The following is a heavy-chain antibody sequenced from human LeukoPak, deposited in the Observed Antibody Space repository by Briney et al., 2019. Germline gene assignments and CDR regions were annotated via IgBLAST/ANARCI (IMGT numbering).Heavy chain of an antibody. Sequence: ASVKVSCKAFGYTFTSYYMHWVRQAPGQGLEWTGIINPSGAGTSYAQKFQGRVTMTRDTSTSTVYMELSSLRSEDTAVYYCAREGSSSSLAHWGQGTLVTVSS. D-gene: IGHD6-6*01. V-gene: IGHV1-46*01. CDR2: INPSGAGT. J-gene: IGHJ4*02. CDR3: AREGSSSSLAH. CDR1: GYTFTSYY.